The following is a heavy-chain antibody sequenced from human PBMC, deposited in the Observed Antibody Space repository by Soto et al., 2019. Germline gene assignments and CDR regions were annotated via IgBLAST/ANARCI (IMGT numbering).Heavy chain of an antibody. CDR2: INHRGSS. CDR1: VGSLSGYY. Sequence: SETLSLACAVSVGSLSGYYWSWIRQSPGKGLEWIGEINHRGSSDYNPSLKSRVTLSIDASMNHVTLELTSVTAADTAVYYCARSDNRNSLYGVDVWGQGTAVTVPS. V-gene: IGHV4-34*01. D-gene: IGHD1-7*01. J-gene: IGHJ6*02. CDR3: ARSDNRNSLYGVDV.